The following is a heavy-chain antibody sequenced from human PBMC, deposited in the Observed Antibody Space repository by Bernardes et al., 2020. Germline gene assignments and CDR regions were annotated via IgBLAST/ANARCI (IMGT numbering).Heavy chain of an antibody. CDR1: GYTFTSYG. D-gene: IGHD6-6*01. CDR2: ISAYNGNT. CDR3: ARDREGKQLVGLFDY. Sequence: ASVKVSCKASGYTFTSYGISWVRQAPGQGLEWMGWISAYNGNTTYAQKLQGRVTMTTDTSTSTAYMELRSLRSDDTAVYYCARDREGKQLVGLFDYWGQGTLVTLSS. V-gene: IGHV1-18*01. J-gene: IGHJ4*02.